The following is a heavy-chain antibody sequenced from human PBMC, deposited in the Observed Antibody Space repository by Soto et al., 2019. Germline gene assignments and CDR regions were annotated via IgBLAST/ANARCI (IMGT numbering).Heavy chain of an antibody. D-gene: IGHD2-2*01. CDR3: ARAPPFGRYCSSTSCANWFDP. Sequence: GASVKVSCKASGYTFTGYYMHWVRQAPGQGLEWMGWINPNSGGTNYAQKFQGWVTMTRDTSISTAYMELSRLRPDDTAVYYCARAPPFGRYCSSTSCANWFDPWGQGTLVTVSS. CDR2: INPNSGGT. J-gene: IGHJ5*02. CDR1: GYTFTGYY. V-gene: IGHV1-2*04.